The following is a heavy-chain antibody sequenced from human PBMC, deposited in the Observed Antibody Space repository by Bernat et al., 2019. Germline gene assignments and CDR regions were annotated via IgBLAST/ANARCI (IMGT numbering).Heavy chain of an antibody. J-gene: IGHJ6*02. Sequence: EVQLVESGGGLVQPGGSLRLSCAASGFTFSSYEMNWVRHAPGKGLEWVSYISSSGSTIYYADSVKGRFTISRDNAKNSLYLQMNSLRAEDTAVYYCARDYEWELTISGGMDVWGQGTTVTVSS. V-gene: IGHV3-48*03. CDR1: GFTFSSYE. D-gene: IGHD1-26*01. CDR2: ISSSGSTI. CDR3: ARDYEWELTISGGMDV.